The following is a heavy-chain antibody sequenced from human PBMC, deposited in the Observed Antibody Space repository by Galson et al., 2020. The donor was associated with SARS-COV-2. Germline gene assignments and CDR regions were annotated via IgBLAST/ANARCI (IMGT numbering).Heavy chain of an antibody. J-gene: IGHJ4*02. Sequence: GRSLRLSCAASGFPFSSYAMSWVRQAPGKGLEWVSSMRASGVRTSYADSLKGRFTISRDNSKNTVYLQMNSLRTEDTAIYYCAKEEHSGGYYYCFDYWGQGTLVTVSS. D-gene: IGHD3-22*01. CDR1: GFPFSSYA. V-gene: IGHV3-23*01. CDR3: AKEEHSGGYYYCFDY. CDR2: MRASGVRT.